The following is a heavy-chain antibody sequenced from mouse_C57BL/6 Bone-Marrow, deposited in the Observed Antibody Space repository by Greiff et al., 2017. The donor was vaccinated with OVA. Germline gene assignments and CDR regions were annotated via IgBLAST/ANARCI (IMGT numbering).Heavy chain of an antibody. CDR1: GYTFTDYN. Sequence: DVQLQESGPELVKPGASVKMSCKASGYTFTDYNMHWVKQSHGKSLEWIGYINPNNGGTSYNQKFKGKATLTVNKSSSPAYMELRSLTSEDSAVYYCAREYSTGDPHLAYWGQGTLVTVSA. J-gene: IGHJ3*01. V-gene: IGHV1-22*01. CDR3: AREYSTGDPHLAY. CDR2: INPNNGGT. D-gene: IGHD2-1*01.